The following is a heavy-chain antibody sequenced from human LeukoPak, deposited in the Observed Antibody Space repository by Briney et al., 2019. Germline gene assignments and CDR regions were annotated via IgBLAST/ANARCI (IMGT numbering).Heavy chain of an antibody. V-gene: IGHV4-59*01. Sequence: PSETLSLTCTVSGGSLNNYYWSWIRQPPGKGLEWIGYIYYRGSTNYNPSLKSRVTFSVDTSKNQFSLKLNSVTAADTAVYYCASDFGYWGQGTLVTVSS. D-gene: IGHD3-10*01. J-gene: IGHJ4*02. CDR2: IYYRGST. CDR3: ASDFGY. CDR1: GGSLNNYY.